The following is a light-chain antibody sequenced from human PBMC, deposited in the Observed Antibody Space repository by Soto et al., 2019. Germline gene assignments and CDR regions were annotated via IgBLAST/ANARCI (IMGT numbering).Light chain of an antibody. CDR3: QLYGSSPKT. V-gene: IGKV3-20*01. CDR2: SAS. J-gene: IGKJ1*01. Sequence: IVLTQSPGTLSLSPGEMATLSGSATQTISSNYLAWYQQKPGQAPKVLIHSASTRATGIPDRFSGSGSGTDFTLTISRLEPEDFAVYYCQLYGSSPKTFGQGTKVDIK. CDR1: QTISSNY.